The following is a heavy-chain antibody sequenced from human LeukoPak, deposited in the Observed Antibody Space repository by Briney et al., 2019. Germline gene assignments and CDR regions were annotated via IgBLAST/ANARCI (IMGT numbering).Heavy chain of an antibody. CDR2: INPSGGST. V-gene: IGHV1-46*01. D-gene: IGHD6-6*01. CDR1: GYTFTSYY. J-gene: IGHJ4*02. Sequence: ASVKVSCKASGYTFTSYYMHWVRQAPGQGLEWMGIINPSGGSTSYAQKFQGRVTMTRDTSTSTVYMELSSLRSEDTAVYYCARATWVGIAARANYFDYWGQGTLVTVSS. CDR3: ARATWVGIAARANYFDY.